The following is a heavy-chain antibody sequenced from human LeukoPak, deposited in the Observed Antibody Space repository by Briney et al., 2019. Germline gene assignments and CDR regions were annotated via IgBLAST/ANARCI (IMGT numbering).Heavy chain of an antibody. J-gene: IGHJ5*02. Sequence: SVKVSCKASGYTFTSYGISWVRQAPGQGLEWMGGIIPIFGTANYAQKFQGRVTITADESTSTAYMELSSLRSEDTAVYYCATESLPRRYYYDSFAWGQGTLVTVSS. D-gene: IGHD3-22*01. CDR1: GYTFTSYG. CDR2: IIPIFGTA. CDR3: ATESLPRRYYYDSFA. V-gene: IGHV1-69*13.